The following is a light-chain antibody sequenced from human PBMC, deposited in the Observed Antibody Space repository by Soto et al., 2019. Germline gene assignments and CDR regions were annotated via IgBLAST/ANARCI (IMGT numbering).Light chain of an antibody. Sequence: QSALTQPASVSGSPGQSITISCTGTSSDVGGYNYVSWYQQHPGKAPKLMIYEVIHRPSGVSNRFSGSKSGNTASLTISGLQADDEADYYCSSYTSSSTPCVFGTGTKLTVL. V-gene: IGLV2-14*01. CDR2: EVI. J-gene: IGLJ1*01. CDR1: SSDVGGYNY. CDR3: SSYTSSSTPCV.